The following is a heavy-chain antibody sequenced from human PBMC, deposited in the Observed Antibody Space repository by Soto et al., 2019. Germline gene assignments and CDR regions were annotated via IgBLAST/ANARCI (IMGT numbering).Heavy chain of an antibody. Sequence: EVQLVESGGGLVQPGGSLRLSCAASGFRFNIYSMNWVRQAPGKGLEWSAYITSDTNTIKYADSVKGRFTISRDNARNLVYLQMNRLRDEDTAVYFCARSVEGQFDYWGQGTVVTVSS. CDR3: ARSVEGQFDY. D-gene: IGHD6-19*01. CDR2: ITSDTNTI. J-gene: IGHJ4*02. V-gene: IGHV3-48*02. CDR1: GFRFNIYS.